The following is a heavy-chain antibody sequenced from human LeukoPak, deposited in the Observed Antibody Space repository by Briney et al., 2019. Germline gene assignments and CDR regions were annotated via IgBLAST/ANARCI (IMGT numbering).Heavy chain of an antibody. CDR2: IHYSGIT. CDR3: ARAPRTTATSDYCDL. CDR1: GGSISTNDYF. Sequence: SQTLSLTCTVSGGSISTNDYFWSWIRQSPEKGLEWIGYIHYSGITKSNPSLESPLTLSVDTSKNHLSLRLASVTAADPAVYYCARAPRTTATSDYCDLWGLGTVVRV. D-gene: IGHD4-17*01. V-gene: IGHV4-30-4*01. J-gene: IGHJ4*02.